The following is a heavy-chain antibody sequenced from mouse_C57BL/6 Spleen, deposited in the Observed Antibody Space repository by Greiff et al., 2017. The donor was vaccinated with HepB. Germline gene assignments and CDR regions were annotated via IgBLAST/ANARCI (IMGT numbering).Heavy chain of an antibody. J-gene: IGHJ3*01. CDR2: IWGVGST. Sequence: VKLVESGPGLVAPSQSLSITCTVSGFSLTSYGVDWVRQSPGKGLEWLGVIWGVGSTNYNSALKSRLSISKDNSKSQVFLKMNSLQTDDTAMYYCASGNYESWFAYWGQGTLVTVSA. CDR3: ASGNYESWFAY. CDR1: GFSLTSYG. D-gene: IGHD2-4*01. V-gene: IGHV2-6*01.